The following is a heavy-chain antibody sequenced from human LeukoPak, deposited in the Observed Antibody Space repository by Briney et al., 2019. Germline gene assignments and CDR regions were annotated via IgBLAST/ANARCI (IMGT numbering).Heavy chain of an antibody. Sequence: GGSLRLSCAASGFTFSYACMSSVRQAPGKGLEWVGRIKSKTDGGTTDHAAPVKGRFTISRDDSKKTLYLQMNSLKTEDTGVYYCTTDAPFYGSGSYFSDFQHWGQGTLVIVSS. J-gene: IGHJ1*01. D-gene: IGHD3-10*01. CDR3: TTDAPFYGSGSYFSDFQH. CDR1: GFTFSYAC. V-gene: IGHV3-15*01. CDR2: IKSKTDGGTT.